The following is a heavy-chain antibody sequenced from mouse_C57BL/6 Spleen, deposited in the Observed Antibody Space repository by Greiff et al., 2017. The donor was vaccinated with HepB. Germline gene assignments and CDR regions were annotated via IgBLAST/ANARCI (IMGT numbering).Heavy chain of an antibody. V-gene: IGHV1-64*01. Sequence: QVQLQQPGAELVKPGASVKLSCKASGYTFTSYWMHWVKQRPGQGLEWIGMIHPNSGSTNYNEKFKGKATLTVDKSSSTAYMQLSSLTSEDSAVYYCARSYYGSSLVAYWGQGTLVTVSA. D-gene: IGHD1-1*01. CDR1: GYTFTSYW. CDR3: ARSYYGSSLVAY. J-gene: IGHJ3*01. CDR2: IHPNSGST.